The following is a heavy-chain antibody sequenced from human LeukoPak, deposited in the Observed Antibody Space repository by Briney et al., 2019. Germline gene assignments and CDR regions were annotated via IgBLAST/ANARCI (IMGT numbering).Heavy chain of an antibody. D-gene: IGHD3-22*01. CDR3: ERDLPYYYDSSGYRDYYYYGMDV. CDR2: ISYDGSNK. J-gene: IGHJ6*02. CDR1: GFTFSSYA. Sequence: GGSLRLSCAASGFTFSSYAMHWVRQAPGKGLEWVAVISYDGSNKYYADSVKGRFTISRDNSKNTLYLQMNSLRAEDTAVYYCERDLPYYYDSSGYRDYYYYGMDVWGQGTTVTVSS. V-gene: IGHV3-30-3*01.